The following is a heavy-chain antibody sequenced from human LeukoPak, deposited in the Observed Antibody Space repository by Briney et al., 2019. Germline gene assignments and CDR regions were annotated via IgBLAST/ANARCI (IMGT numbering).Heavy chain of an antibody. Sequence: SETLSLTCTVSGGSISSYYWSWIRQPPGKGLEWIGYIYYSGSTNDNPSLKSRVTISVDTSKNQFSLKLSSVTAADTAVYYCARGLVVPAAMPELDYYYYGMDVWGQGTTVTVSS. J-gene: IGHJ6*02. V-gene: IGHV4-59*01. CDR1: GGSISSYY. CDR3: ARGLVVPAAMPELDYYYYGMDV. CDR2: IYYSGST. D-gene: IGHD2-2*01.